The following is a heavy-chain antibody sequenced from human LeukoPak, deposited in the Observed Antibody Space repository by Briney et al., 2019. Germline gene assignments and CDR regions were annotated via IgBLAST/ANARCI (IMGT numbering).Heavy chain of an antibody. J-gene: IGHJ6*03. D-gene: IGHD4-23*01. CDR2: ISSSSSYI. V-gene: IGHV3-21*01. CDR3: ARDDVTTVVNYYYYYMDV. Sequence: GGSLRLSCAASGFTFSSYSMNWVRQAPGKGLEWVSSISSSSSYIYYADSVKGRFTISRDNAKNSVYLQMNSLRAEDTAVYYCARDDVTTVVNYYYYYMDVWGKGTTVTVSS. CDR1: GFTFSSYS.